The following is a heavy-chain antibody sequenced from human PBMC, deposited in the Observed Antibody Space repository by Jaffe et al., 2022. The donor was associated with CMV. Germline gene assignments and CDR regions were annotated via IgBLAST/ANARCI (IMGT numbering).Heavy chain of an antibody. CDR2: IYYSGTT. Sequence: QVQLQESGPGLVKPSETLSLTCTVSGGSVSSGSYHWSWIRQPPGKGLEWIGYIYYSGTTRYNPSLKSRVTISVDTSKNQFSLKLSSVTAADTAVYYCARDDCSKTSCFYPGNWFGPWGQGTLVTVSS. CDR3: ARDDCSKTSCFYPGNWFGP. CDR1: GGSVSSGSYH. D-gene: IGHD2-2*01. J-gene: IGHJ5*02. V-gene: IGHV4-61*01.